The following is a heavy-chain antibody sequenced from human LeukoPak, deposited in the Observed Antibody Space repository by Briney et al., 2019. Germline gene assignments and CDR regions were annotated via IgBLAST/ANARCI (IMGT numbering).Heavy chain of an antibody. Sequence: GASVKVSCKASGYTFTSYGISWVRQAPGQGLEWMGWISAYYGNTNYAQKLQGRVTMTTDTSTSTAYMELRSLRSDDTAVYYCARELLGYCSGGSCYLGAYYFDYWGQGTLVTVSS. CDR1: GYTFTSYG. CDR2: ISAYYGNT. D-gene: IGHD2-15*01. J-gene: IGHJ4*02. V-gene: IGHV1-18*01. CDR3: ARELLGYCSGGSCYLGAYYFDY.